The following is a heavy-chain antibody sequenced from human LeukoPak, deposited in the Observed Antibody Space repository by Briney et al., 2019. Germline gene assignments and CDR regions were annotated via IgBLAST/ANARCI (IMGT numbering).Heavy chain of an antibody. V-gene: IGHV4-4*07. CDR1: GGSISSYY. D-gene: IGHD2-2*01. J-gene: IGHJ5*02. CDR3: ARTLGYCSSTSCPNWFDP. Sequence: PSETLSLTCTVSGGSISSYYWSWIRQPAGKGLEWIGRIYTSGSTNYNLSLKSRVTMSVDTSKNQFSLKLSSVTAADTAVYYCARTLGYCSSTSCPNWFDPWGQGTLVTVSS. CDR2: IYTSGST.